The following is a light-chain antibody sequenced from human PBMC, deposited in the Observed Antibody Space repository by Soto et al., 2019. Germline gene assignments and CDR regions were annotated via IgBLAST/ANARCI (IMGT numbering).Light chain of an antibody. J-gene: IGLJ1*01. CDR1: SSDVGGYNY. V-gene: IGLV2-14*01. CDR2: DVS. CDR3: CSFTTSSTYV. Sequence: QSVLTQPASVSGSPGQSITISCTGTSSDVGGYNYVSWYQQHPGKAPKLMIYDVSNRPSGVPDRFSGSKSGNTASLTISGLQAEDEADYYCCSFTTSSTYVSGTGTKVTV.